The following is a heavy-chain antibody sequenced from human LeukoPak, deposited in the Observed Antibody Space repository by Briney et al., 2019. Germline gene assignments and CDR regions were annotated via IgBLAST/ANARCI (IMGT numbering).Heavy chain of an antibody. CDR1: GGSISSSSYY. D-gene: IGHD4-17*01. J-gene: IGHJ4*02. Sequence: SETLSLTCTVSGGSISSSSYYWGWIRQPPGKGLEWIGSIYYSGSTNYNPSLKSRVTISVDTSKNQFSLKLSSVTAADTAVYYCARHLDYGEFDYWGRGTLVTVSS. CDR2: IYYSGST. CDR3: ARHLDYGEFDY. V-gene: IGHV4-39*01.